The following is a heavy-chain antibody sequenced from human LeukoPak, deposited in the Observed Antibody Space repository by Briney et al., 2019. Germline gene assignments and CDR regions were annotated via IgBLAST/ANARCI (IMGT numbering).Heavy chain of an antibody. CDR1: GYTFTGYY. CDR2: INPNSGGT. V-gene: IGHV1-2*06. D-gene: IGHD6-6*01. Sequence: ASVKVSCKASGYTFTGYYMHWVRQAPGQGLEWMGRINPNSGGTNYAQKFQGRVTMTRDTSISTAYMELSRLRSDDTAVYYCAREMEYSSSSDAFDIWGQGTMVTVSS. J-gene: IGHJ3*02. CDR3: AREMEYSSSSDAFDI.